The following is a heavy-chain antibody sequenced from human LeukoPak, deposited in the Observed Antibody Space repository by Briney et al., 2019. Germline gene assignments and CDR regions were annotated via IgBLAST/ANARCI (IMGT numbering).Heavy chain of an antibody. Sequence: GGSLRLSCAASGFTFSSYSMNWVRQAPGKGLEWVSHISSSSSSIYYADSVKGRFSISRDNAKNSLYLQMNSLRDEDTAVYYCARSGCGSRWYFFDHWGQGTLVTVSS. D-gene: IGHD6-13*01. CDR2: ISSSSSSI. J-gene: IGHJ4*02. CDR3: ARSGCGSRWYFFDH. CDR1: GFTFSSYS. V-gene: IGHV3-48*02.